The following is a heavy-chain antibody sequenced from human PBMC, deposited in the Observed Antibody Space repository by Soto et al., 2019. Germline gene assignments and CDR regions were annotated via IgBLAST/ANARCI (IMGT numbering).Heavy chain of an antibody. Sequence: ASVKVSCKASGYTFTSYGISWVRQAPGQGLEWMGWISAYNGNTNYAQKLQGRVTMTTDTSTSTAYMELRSLRSDDTAVYYCARVQSYYGSGTTSHPSYYYYMAVWGKGTTVTVSS. CDR1: GYTFTSYG. CDR3: ARVQSYYGSGTTSHPSYYYYMAV. J-gene: IGHJ6*03. D-gene: IGHD3-10*01. V-gene: IGHV1-18*01. CDR2: ISAYNGNT.